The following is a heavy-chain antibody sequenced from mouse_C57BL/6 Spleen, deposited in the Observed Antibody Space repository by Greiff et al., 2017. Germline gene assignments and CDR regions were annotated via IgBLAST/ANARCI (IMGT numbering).Heavy chain of an antibody. CDR2: INPNNGGT. V-gene: IGHV1-18*01. D-gene: IGHD1-1*01. J-gene: IGHJ1*03. Sequence: EVQLQQSGPELVKPGASVKIPCKASGYTFTDYNMDWVKQSHGKSLEWIGDINPNNGGTIYNQKFKGKATLTVDKSSSTAYMELRSLTSEDTAVYYCARRLGFTTVVGYFDVWGTGTTVTVSS. CDR1: GYTFTDYN. CDR3: ARRLGFTTVVGYFDV.